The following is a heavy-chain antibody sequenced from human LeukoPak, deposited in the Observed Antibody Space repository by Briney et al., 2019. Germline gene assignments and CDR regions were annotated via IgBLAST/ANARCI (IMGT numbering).Heavy chain of an antibody. J-gene: IGHJ4*02. D-gene: IGHD1-1*01. CDR2: IDWDDDE. CDR3: ARTNSTTGTNPFDY. V-gene: IGHV2-70*11. Sequence: SGPTLVNPTQTLTLTCTFSGFSLSTSGMCVSWIRQPPGKALEWLARIDWDDDEYYRTSLKTRLTISKDTSKNQVVLTMTNMDPVDTATYYCARTNSTTGTNPFDYWGQGTLVTVSS. CDR1: GFSLSTSGMC.